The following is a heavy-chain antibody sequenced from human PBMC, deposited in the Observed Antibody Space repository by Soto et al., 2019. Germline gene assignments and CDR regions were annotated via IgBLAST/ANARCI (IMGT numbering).Heavy chain of an antibody. CDR2: INAGNGNT. J-gene: IGHJ6*02. V-gene: IGHV1-3*01. D-gene: IGHD2-2*02. CDR1: GYTFTSYA. CDR3: ARVEYTLPLYGMDV. Sequence: ASVKVSCKASGYTFTSYAIHWVRQAPGQRLEWMGWINAGNGNTKYSQKFQGRVTITRDTSASTAYMELSSLRSEDTAVYYCARVEYTLPLYGMDVWGQGTTVTVSS.